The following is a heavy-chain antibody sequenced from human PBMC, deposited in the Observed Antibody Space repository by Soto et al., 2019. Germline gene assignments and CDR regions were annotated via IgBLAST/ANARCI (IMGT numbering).Heavy chain of an antibody. Sequence: SETLSLTCAVYGGSFSAYSWTWIRQPPGKGLEWIGYIYYSGSTNYNPSLKSRVTISVDTSKNQFSLKLSSVTAADTAVYYCARAGAKGGNSSGTIYYYYYMDVWGKGTAVTVSS. CDR1: GGSFSAYS. CDR3: ARAGAKGGNSSGTIYYYYYMDV. CDR2: IYYSGST. J-gene: IGHJ6*03. D-gene: IGHD6-19*01. V-gene: IGHV4-59*01.